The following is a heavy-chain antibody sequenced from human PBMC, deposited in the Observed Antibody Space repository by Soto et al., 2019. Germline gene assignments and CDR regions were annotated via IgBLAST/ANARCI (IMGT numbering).Heavy chain of an antibody. CDR3: ATPRPSGYDWGADYFDY. Sequence: ASVKVSCKVSGYTLTELSMHCVLQSPLKGLEWMGGFDPEDGETIYAQKFQGRVTMTEDTSTDTAYMELSSLRSEDTAVYYCATPRPSGYDWGADYFDYWGQGTLVTVSS. D-gene: IGHD5-12*01. CDR2: FDPEDGET. CDR1: GYTLTELS. J-gene: IGHJ4*02. V-gene: IGHV1-24*01.